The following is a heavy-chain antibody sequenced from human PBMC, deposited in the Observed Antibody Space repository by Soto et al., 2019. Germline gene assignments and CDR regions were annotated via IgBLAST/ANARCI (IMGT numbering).Heavy chain of an antibody. D-gene: IGHD3-16*01. J-gene: IGHJ5*02. V-gene: IGHV3-30*04. CDR1: GFSFSSYA. CDR3: ARDASPYVRGYCSS. Sequence: PWGSLRLSCAASGFSFSSYAMHWVRQAPVKGLQWVAVISYDGSQKYYVDSVKGRFTISRDDSKNTLYLQMNSLRAEDTAVYYCARDASPYVRGYCSSWGQGTPVTVPS. CDR2: ISYDGSQK.